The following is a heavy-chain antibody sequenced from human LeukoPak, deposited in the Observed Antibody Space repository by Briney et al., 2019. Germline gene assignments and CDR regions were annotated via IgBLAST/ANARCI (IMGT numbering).Heavy chain of an antibody. V-gene: IGHV4-39*01. CDR3: ARRYYDSSGFDAFDI. CDR2: IYYSGST. CDR1: GGSISSSSCY. D-gene: IGHD3-22*01. J-gene: IGHJ3*02. Sequence: SETLSLTCTVSGGSISSSSCYWGWIRQPPGKGLEWIGSIYYSGSTYYNPSLKSRVTISVDTSKNQFSLKLSSVTAADTAVYYCARRYYDSSGFDAFDIWGQGTMVTVSS.